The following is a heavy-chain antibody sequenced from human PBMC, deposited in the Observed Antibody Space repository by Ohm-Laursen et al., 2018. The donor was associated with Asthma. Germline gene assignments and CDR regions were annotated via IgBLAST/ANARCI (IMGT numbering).Heavy chain of an antibody. Sequence: SLRLSCAASGFTFSSYGMHWVRQAPGKGLEWVAVISYDGSNKYYADSVKGRFTISRDNSKNTLYLQMNSLRAEDTAVYYCAKDGATVTTDYYYGMDVWGQGTTVTVSS. CDR2: ISYDGSNK. CDR3: AKDGATVTTDYYYGMDV. CDR1: GFTFSSYG. D-gene: IGHD4-11*01. V-gene: IGHV3-30*18. J-gene: IGHJ6*02.